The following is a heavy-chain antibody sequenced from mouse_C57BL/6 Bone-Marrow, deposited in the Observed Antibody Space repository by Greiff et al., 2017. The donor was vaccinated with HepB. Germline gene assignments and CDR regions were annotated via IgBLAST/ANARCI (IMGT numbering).Heavy chain of an antibody. CDR3: ARDGYGLDYAMDY. Sequence: QVQLQQPGAELVRPGTSVKLSCKASGYTFTSYWMHWVKQRPGQGLEWIGVIDPSDSYTNYNQKFKGKATLTVDTSSSTAYMQLSSLTSEDSAVYYCARDGYGLDYAMDYWGQGTSVTVSS. V-gene: IGHV1-59*01. J-gene: IGHJ4*01. D-gene: IGHD2-2*01. CDR2: IDPSDSYT. CDR1: GYTFTSYW.